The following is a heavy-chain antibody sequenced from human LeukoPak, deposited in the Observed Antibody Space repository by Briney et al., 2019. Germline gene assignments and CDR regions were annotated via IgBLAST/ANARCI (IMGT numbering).Heavy chain of an antibody. D-gene: IGHD3-3*01. CDR3: ARGGYDFWSGYYSFDY. CDR2: IYTSGST. J-gene: IGHJ4*02. V-gene: IGHV4-4*07. CDR1: GGSISSYY. Sequence: SETLSLTCTVSGGSISSYYWSWIRQPAGKGLEWIGRIYTSGSTNYNPSLKSRVTMSVDTSKNQFSLKLSSVTAADTAVYYCARGGYDFWSGYYSFDYWGQGTLVTVSS.